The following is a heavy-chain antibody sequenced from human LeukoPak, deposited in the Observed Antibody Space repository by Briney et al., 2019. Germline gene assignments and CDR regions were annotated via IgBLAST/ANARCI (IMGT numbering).Heavy chain of an antibody. CDR2: IYSGGST. Sequence: GGSLRLSCAASGLTVSSTYMSWVRQTPGKGLEWVSVIYSGGSTYYADSVKGRFTISRDNSKNTLDLQMNSLRAEDTAVYYCARDLLEWYFDYWGQGTLVTVSS. CDR1: GLTVSSTY. CDR3: ARDLLEWYFDY. V-gene: IGHV3-66*01. D-gene: IGHD3-3*01. J-gene: IGHJ4*02.